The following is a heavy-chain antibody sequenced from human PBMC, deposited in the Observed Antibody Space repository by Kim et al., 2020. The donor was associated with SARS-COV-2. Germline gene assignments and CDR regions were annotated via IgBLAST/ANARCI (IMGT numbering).Heavy chain of an antibody. CDR3: ARWAHLSVYYFDY. CDR2: INHSGST. CDR1: GGSFSGYY. D-gene: IGHD3-3*02. V-gene: IGHV4-34*01. J-gene: IGHJ4*02. Sequence: SETLSLTCAVYGGSFSGYYWSWIRQPPGKGLEWIGEINHSGSTNYNPSLKSRVTISVDTSKNQFSLKLSSVTAADTAVYYCARWAHLSVYYFDYWGQGTLVTVSS.